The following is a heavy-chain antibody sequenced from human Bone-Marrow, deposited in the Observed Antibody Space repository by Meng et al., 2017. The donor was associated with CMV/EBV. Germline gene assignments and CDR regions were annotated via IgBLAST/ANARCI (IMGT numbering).Heavy chain of an antibody. CDR2: MNPNSGNT. D-gene: IGHD3-16*01. Sequence: ASVKVSCKASGYTFSDYYVQWVRQATGQGLEWMGWMNPNSGNTGYAQKFQGRVTITRNTSISTAYMELSSLRSEDTAVYYCARGRTLGDYWGQGTLVTVSS. CDR3: ARGRTLGDY. V-gene: IGHV1-8*01. CDR1: GYTFSDYY. J-gene: IGHJ4*02.